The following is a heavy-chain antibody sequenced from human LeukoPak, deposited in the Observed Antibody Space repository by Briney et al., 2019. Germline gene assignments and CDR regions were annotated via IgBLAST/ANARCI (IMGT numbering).Heavy chain of an antibody. V-gene: IGHV3-23*01. CDR1: GFNFTMSA. J-gene: IGHJ4*02. CDR3: AKGQELDDGVFDS. Sequence: PGGSLRLSCSGSGFNFTMSAMSWVRQAPGKGLEWVSTIRSNGDTTYNADSVKGRFTISRDNSKNTLYLELNSLRVEDTATFYCAKGQELDDGVFDSWGQGTMVTVSS. D-gene: IGHD1-1*01. CDR2: IRSNGDTT.